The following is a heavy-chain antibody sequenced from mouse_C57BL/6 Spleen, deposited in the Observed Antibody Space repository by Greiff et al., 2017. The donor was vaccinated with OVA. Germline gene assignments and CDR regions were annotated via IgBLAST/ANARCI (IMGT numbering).Heavy chain of an antibody. CDR1: GYTFTDYN. CDR3: ARSEALTTVPCWYFDV. CDR2: INPNNGGT. D-gene: IGHD1-1*01. V-gene: IGHV1-18*01. J-gene: IGHJ1*03. Sequence: EVQLQQSGPELVKPGASVKIPCKASGYTFTDYNMDWVKQSHGKSLEWIGDINPNNGGTIYNQKFKGKATLTVDKSSSTAYMELRRLTSEDTAVYYCARSEALTTVPCWYFDVWGTGTTVTVSS.